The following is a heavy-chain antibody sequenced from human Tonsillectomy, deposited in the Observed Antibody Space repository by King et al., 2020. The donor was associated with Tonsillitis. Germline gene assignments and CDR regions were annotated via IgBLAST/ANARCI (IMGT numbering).Heavy chain of an antibody. CDR2: ISSSSSYI. J-gene: IGHJ3*02. V-gene: IGHV3-21*01. CDR3: ASHLSHDAFDI. CDR1: GCTFSSYS. Sequence: DVQLVETGGGLVKPGGSLRLSCAASGCTFSSYSMNWVRQVPGKGLEWVSSISSSSSYIYYADSVKGRFTISRDNAKNSLYLQMNSLRAEDTAVYYCASHLSHDAFDIWGQGTMVTVSS.